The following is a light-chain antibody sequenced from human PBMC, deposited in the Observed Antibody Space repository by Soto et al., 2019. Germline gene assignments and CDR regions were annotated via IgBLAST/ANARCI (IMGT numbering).Light chain of an antibody. V-gene: IGKV3D-15*01. CDR2: GAS. Sequence: EIVMTQSPATLSVSPGERATLSCRASQSVSSNLAWYQQKPGQAPRLLIYGASIRATGIPARFSGSGSGTEFNLTISSLQSEDFAVYYCQQYNNWPWTFVQGTKVEIK. CDR3: QQYNNWPWT. CDR1: QSVSSN. J-gene: IGKJ1*01.